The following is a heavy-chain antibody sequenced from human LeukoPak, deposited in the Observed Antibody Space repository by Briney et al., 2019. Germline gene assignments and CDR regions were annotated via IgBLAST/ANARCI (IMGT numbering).Heavy chain of an antibody. J-gene: IGHJ5*02. CDR1: GYTYTGCF. Sequence: GASVKVSCKASGYTYTGCFMHWVRQAPGQGLEWMGWINPNNGGTNYAQKFQGRVTMTRDTSISTAYMELRRLTSDDTAVYYCATGARFGSGETVVSTAFDPWGQGTLVTVSS. D-gene: IGHD3-10*01. V-gene: IGHV1-2*02. CDR2: INPNNGGT. CDR3: ATGARFGSGETVVSTAFDP.